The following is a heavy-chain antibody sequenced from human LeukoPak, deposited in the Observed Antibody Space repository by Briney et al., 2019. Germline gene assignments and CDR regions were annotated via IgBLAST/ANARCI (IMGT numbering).Heavy chain of an antibody. J-gene: IGHJ4*02. CDR3: AKDTDIVVVPAASPFDY. D-gene: IGHD2-2*01. Sequence: GRSVSLSCASWRFTFSRYCMHGVGQATGKGVEGVGVISYGGSNKYYEDYVKGRITISRDNSKNKLYVKMNSLKDKDTAVYYCAKDTDIVVVPAASPFDYWGQGTLVTVSS. V-gene: IGHV3-30*18. CDR2: ISYGGSNK. CDR1: RFTFSRYC.